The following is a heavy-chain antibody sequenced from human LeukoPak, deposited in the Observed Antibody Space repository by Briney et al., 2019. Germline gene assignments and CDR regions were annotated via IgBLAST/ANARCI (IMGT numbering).Heavy chain of an antibody. Sequence: QPGGSLRPSCAASGLTVSSNYMKWVRQAPGKGLEWVSIIYSGGYTNYADSVKGRFTISRDNSKNTLYLQMNSLRAEDTAVYYCARYYDSSGSLPGALDLWGQGTMVTVSS. CDR3: ARYYDSSGSLPGALDL. J-gene: IGHJ3*01. CDR1: GLTVSSNY. V-gene: IGHV3-53*01. CDR2: IYSGGYT. D-gene: IGHD3-22*01.